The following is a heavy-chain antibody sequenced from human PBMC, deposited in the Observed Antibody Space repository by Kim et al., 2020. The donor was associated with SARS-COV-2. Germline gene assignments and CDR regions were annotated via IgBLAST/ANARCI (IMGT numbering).Heavy chain of an antibody. V-gene: IGHV3-48*03. CDR3: ARDGTTGYFDY. J-gene: IGHJ4*02. Sequence: GGSLRLSCAASGFTFSSYEMNWVRQAPGKGLEWVSYISSSGSTIYYADSVKGRFTISRDNAKNSLYLQMNSLRAEDTAVYYCARDGTTGYFDYWGQGTLVTVSS. D-gene: IGHD1-1*01. CDR1: GFTFSSYE. CDR2: ISSSGSTI.